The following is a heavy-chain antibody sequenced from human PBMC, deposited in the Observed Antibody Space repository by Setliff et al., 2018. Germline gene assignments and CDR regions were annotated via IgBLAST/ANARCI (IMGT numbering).Heavy chain of an antibody. V-gene: IGHV3-74*01. CDR2: SNSDESTT. CDR1: GFTFSSYW. J-gene: IGHJ4*02. CDR3: ARSAVAVPGQFYFDN. Sequence: GGSLRLSCAASGFTFSSYWMHWVRQAPGKGLVWVSRSNSDESTTNYADSVKGRFTISRDNAKNTLYLQMNSLRTEDTAVYYCARSAVAVPGQFYFDNWGQGTQVTVSS. D-gene: IGHD6-19*01.